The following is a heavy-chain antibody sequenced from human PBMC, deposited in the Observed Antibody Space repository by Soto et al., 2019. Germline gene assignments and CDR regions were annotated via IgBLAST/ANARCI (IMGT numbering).Heavy chain of an antibody. D-gene: IGHD3-16*01. CDR3: ARKPDVATAKVGGGYVFDV. J-gene: IGHJ3*01. V-gene: IGHV4-4*02. CDR2: IYHSGSP. CDR1: SGSIFTTNW. Sequence: QVQLQESGPGLVKPSGTLSLTCAASSGSIFTTNWWRWVRQSPGRGLQWIGDIYHSGSPKYNPSLKSRVSISIDKSKGRFFLNLTSVTAADTAVYYCARKPDVATAKVGGGYVFDVWGQGTMVTVSS.